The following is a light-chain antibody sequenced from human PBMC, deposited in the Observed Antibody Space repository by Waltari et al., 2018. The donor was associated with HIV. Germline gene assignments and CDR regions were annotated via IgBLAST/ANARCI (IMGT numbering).Light chain of an antibody. CDR3: QKYNTVPYT. Sequence: IQMTQSPSSLSVSLGDRVIITCRASQDISNNLAWYQQKPGTVPKLLIYAASTLQSGVPSRFSGSGSGTDFTLTIDSLQSEDIAAYYGQKYNTVPYTFGQGTNLEI. J-gene: IGKJ2*01. V-gene: IGKV1-27*01. CDR1: QDISNN. CDR2: AAS.